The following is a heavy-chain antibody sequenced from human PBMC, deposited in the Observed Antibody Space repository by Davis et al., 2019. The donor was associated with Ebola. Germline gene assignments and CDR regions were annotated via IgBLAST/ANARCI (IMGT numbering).Heavy chain of an antibody. CDR3: ATSQPYYYDSNGYRYYYYGRDV. V-gene: IGHV1-18*04. CDR1: GYTFTRYG. CDR2: NNLNSGGT. Sequence: ASVKVSCKPSGYTFTRYGLCCVRQAPGQRLEWLGWNNLNSGGTNYAQKFQGRVTMTEDTSTDTAYMELSSLRSEDTAVYYCATSQPYYYDSNGYRYYYYGRDVWGQGTTVTVSS. J-gene: IGHJ6*02. D-gene: IGHD3-22*01.